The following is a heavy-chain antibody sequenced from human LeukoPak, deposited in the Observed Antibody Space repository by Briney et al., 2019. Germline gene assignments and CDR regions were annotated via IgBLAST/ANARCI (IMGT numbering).Heavy chain of an antibody. CDR3: ARGGGGGPYYNVDV. CDR2: IWYDGSNK. Sequence: GRSLRLSCAASGFTFSSYGIHWVRQAPGKGLEWVAVIWYDGSNKYYADSVKGRFTISRDNSKNTLYLQMNSLRAEDTAVYYCARGGGGGPYYNVDVRGQGTTVTVSS. V-gene: IGHV3-33*01. D-gene: IGHD2-21*01. J-gene: IGHJ6*02. CDR1: GFTFSSYG.